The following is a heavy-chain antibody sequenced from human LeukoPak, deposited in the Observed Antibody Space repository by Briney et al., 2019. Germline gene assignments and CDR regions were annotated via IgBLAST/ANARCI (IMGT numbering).Heavy chain of an antibody. CDR2: IYTSGST. D-gene: IGHD4-17*01. CDR3: ARGFEVTTSYAFDI. J-gene: IGHJ3*02. CDR1: GGSISSYY. Sequence: SETLSLTCTVSGGSISSYYWSWIRQPAGKGLEWIGRIYTSGSTNCNPSLKSRVTMSVDTSKNQFSLKLSSVTAADTAVYYCARGFEVTTSYAFDIWGQGTMVTVSS. V-gene: IGHV4-4*07.